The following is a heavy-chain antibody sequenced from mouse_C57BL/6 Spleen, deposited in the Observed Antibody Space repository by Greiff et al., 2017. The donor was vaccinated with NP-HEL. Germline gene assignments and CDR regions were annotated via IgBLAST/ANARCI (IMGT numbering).Heavy chain of an antibody. CDR2: IYPGSGNT. D-gene: IGHD2-3*01. J-gene: IGHJ1*03. V-gene: IGHV1-76*01. CDR3: AIRWLLRDWYFDV. CDR1: GYTFTDYY. Sequence: QVHVKQSGAELVRPGASVKLSCKASGYTFTDYYINWVKQRPGQGLEWIARIYPGSGNTYYNEKFKGKATLTAEKSSSTAYMQLSSLTSEDSAVYFCAIRWLLRDWYFDVWGTGTTVTVSS.